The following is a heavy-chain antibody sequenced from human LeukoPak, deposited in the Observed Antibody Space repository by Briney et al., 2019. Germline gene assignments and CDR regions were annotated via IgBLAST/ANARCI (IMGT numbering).Heavy chain of an antibody. D-gene: IGHD3-10*01. CDR3: ARAVRGVIINPPRYYYYMDV. Sequence: ASVKVSCKAPGYTFTSYDINWVRQATGQGREWMGWMNPNRGNTGYAQKFQGRVTMTRKTSISTAYMELSSLRAEDTAVYYCARAVRGVIINPPRYYYYMDVWGKGTTVTVSS. CDR1: GYTFTSYD. J-gene: IGHJ6*03. CDR2: MNPNRGNT. V-gene: IGHV1-8*01.